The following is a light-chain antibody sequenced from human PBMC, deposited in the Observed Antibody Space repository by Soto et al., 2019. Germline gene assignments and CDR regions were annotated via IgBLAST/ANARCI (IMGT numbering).Light chain of an antibody. J-gene: IGKJ2*01. CDR3: QQSYSTPYSYT. Sequence: DIQMTQSPSSLSASVGDRLTITCRASQSVTYYLNWYQQKPGKAPQLLITAATNLQSGVPSRFSGSGSGTDFTLTISALQPEDFATYFCQQSYSTPYSYTFGQGTKLE. CDR2: AAT. V-gene: IGKV1-39*01. CDR1: QSVTYY.